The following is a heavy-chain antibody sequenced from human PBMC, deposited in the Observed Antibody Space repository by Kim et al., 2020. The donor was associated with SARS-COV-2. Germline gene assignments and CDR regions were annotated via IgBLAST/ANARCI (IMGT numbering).Heavy chain of an antibody. J-gene: IGHJ6*03. Sequence: SVKGRFTIYRDKAKKSLYLQMNSLRDEDTAVYYCARDVVVRGGSYYSMDVWGQGTTVTVSS. D-gene: IGHD3-10*01. V-gene: IGHV3-11*04. CDR3: ARDVVVRGGSYYSMDV.